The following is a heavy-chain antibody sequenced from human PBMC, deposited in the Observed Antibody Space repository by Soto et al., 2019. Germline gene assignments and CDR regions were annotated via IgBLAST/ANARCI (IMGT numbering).Heavy chain of an antibody. CDR2: ISAYNGNT. V-gene: IGHV1-18*01. J-gene: IGHJ4*02. CDR1: GYTFTSYG. Sequence: QVQLVQSGAEVKKPGASVKVSCKASGYTFTSYGISWVRQAPGQGLEWMGWISAYNGNTNDAQKLQGGVTMTTDTCTGTAYMALRSLRADDAAVYFCARGVAVARHLDYWGQGTLVTVSS. D-gene: IGHD6-19*01. CDR3: ARGVAVARHLDY.